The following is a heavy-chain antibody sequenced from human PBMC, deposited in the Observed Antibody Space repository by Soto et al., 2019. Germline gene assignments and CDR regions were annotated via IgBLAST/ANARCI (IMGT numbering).Heavy chain of an antibody. Sequence: GGSLRLSCAASGFTFSSYAMSWVRQAPGKGLEWVSAISGSGGSTYYADSVKGRFTISRDNSKNTLYLQMNSLRAEDTAVYYCAKVAGASRITMVRGNWFDPWGQGTLVTVSS. D-gene: IGHD3-10*01. J-gene: IGHJ5*02. CDR1: GFTFSSYA. CDR3: AKVAGASRITMVRGNWFDP. V-gene: IGHV3-23*01. CDR2: ISGSGGST.